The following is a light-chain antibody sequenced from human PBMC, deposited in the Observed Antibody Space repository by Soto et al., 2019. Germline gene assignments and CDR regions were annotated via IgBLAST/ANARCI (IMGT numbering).Light chain of an antibody. CDR1: QSISSY. CDR2: AAS. Sequence: DLQMTQSPLSLSASVGDRVTITCRASQSISSYLNWYQQKPGKAPKLLIYAASSLQSGVPSRFSGSGSGTDFTLTISSLQPEDFATYYCQQSYSTLWTFGQGTKVEI. CDR3: QQSYSTLWT. V-gene: IGKV1-39*01. J-gene: IGKJ1*01.